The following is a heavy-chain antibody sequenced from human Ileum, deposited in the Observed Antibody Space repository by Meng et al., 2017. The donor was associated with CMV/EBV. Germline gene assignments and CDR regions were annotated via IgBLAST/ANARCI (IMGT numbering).Heavy chain of an antibody. CDR2: IHSSGDT. D-gene: IGHD2-21*02. V-gene: IGHV4-4*07. Sequence: QESAPVLHNPPPPLPRPFTSSAYSTSKNNWNVLRLPAGKGLEWFGRIHSSGDTYYNPSLKSRVTISIATSSNQFFLKLNSVTAADTAMYYCARWVTGSPGFDCWGQGTLVTVSS. J-gene: IGHJ4*02. CDR1: AYSTSKNN. CDR3: ARWVTGSPGFDC.